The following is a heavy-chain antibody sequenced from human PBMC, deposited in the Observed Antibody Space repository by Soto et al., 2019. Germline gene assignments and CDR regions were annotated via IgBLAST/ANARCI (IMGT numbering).Heavy chain of an antibody. CDR3: ARDLRTNWGSGAGYYYYGMDV. D-gene: IGHD7-27*01. Sequence: QVQLVESGGGVVQPGRSLRLSCAASGFTFSSYGMHWVRQAPGKGLEWVAVIWYDGSNKYYADSVKGRFTISRDNSKNTLYLQMNSLRAEDTAVYYCARDLRTNWGSGAGYYYYGMDVWGQGTTVTVSS. J-gene: IGHJ6*02. CDR2: IWYDGSNK. V-gene: IGHV3-33*01. CDR1: GFTFSSYG.